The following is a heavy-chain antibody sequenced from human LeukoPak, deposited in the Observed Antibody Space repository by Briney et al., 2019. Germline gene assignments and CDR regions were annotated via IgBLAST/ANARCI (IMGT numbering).Heavy chain of an antibody. CDR2: IQYDGSKK. J-gene: IGHJ4*02. Sequence: GGSLRLSCVASGFTFSSNGMHWVRQAPGKGLEWVTFIQYDGSKKYYADSVKGRFTISRDNSKNTLYLEMNSLRAEDTAVYYCAKDIGSYYDYWGQGILVTASS. V-gene: IGHV3-30*02. CDR3: AKDIGSYYDY. D-gene: IGHD3-10*01. CDR1: GFTFSSNG.